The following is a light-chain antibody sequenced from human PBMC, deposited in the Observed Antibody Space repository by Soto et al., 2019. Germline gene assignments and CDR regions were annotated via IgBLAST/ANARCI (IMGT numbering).Light chain of an antibody. CDR3: QQNYGTPGT. Sequence: EIVLTHSPGTLSLSPCEGATLSFSASQNVDSNYLAWYQQKPGQAPRLLIYGASTRAAGIPARFSGSGSGTEFTLTISSLQPEDFATYYCQQNYGTPGTFGQGTKVDIK. J-gene: IGKJ1*01. CDR1: QNVDSNY. V-gene: IGKV3-20*01. CDR2: GAS.